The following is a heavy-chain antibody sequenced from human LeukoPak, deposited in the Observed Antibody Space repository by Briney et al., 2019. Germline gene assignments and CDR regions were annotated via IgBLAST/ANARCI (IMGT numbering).Heavy chain of an antibody. Sequence: SETLSLTCAVYGGSFSGYHWSWIRQPPGKGLEWIGEINHSGSTNYNPSLKSRVTISVDASKNQFSLKLSSVTAADTAVYYCARRRGSCDYWGQGTLVTVSS. CDR3: ARRRGSCDY. J-gene: IGHJ4*02. CDR1: GGSFSGYH. CDR2: INHSGST. D-gene: IGHD6-13*01. V-gene: IGHV4-34*01.